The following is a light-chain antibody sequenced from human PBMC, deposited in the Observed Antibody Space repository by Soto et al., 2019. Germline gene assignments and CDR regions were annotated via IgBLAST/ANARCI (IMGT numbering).Light chain of an antibody. CDR3: QQYKNWPRT. Sequence: EIVLTQSPGTLSLSPGERATLSCRVSQSVSSNLAWYQQKPGQAPRLLIYDASSRATGIPARFSGSGSGTEFTLTISSLQSEDFAVYYCQQYKNWPRTFGQGTKVDI. V-gene: IGKV3-15*01. J-gene: IGKJ1*01. CDR2: DAS. CDR1: QSVSSN.